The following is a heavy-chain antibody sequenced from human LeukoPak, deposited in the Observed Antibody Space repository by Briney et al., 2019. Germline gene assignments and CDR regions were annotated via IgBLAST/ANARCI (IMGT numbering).Heavy chain of an antibody. CDR3: ARELVPAASPQGLYYFDY. V-gene: IGHV4-30-4*01. J-gene: IGHJ4*02. Sequence: SETLSLTCTVSGGSISSGDYYWSWIRQPPGKGLEWIGYIYYSGSTYYNPSLKSRVTISVDTSKNQFSLKLSSVTAADTAVYYCARELVPAASPQGLYYFDYWGQGTLVTVSS. D-gene: IGHD2-2*01. CDR1: GGSISSGDYY. CDR2: IYYSGST.